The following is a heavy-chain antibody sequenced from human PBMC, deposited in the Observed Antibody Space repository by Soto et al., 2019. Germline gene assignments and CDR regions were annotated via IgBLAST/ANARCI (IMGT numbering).Heavy chain of an antibody. D-gene: IGHD1-1*01. CDR1: VCTESSSW. CDR2: INSDGSST. J-gene: IGHJ2*01. Sequence: VCTESSSWLSPAHQKKRKGLVWVSRINSDGSSTSYADSVKGRFTISRDNAKNTLYLQMNSLRAEDTAVFFFQGEDGIRDNVPVSAFLRNRSSDL. V-gene: IGHV3-74*01. CDR3: QGEDGIRDNVPVSAFLRNRSSDL.